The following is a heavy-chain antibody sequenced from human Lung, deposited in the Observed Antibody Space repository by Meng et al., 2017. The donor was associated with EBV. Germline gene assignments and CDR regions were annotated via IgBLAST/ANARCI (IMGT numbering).Heavy chain of an antibody. J-gene: IGHJ2*01. Sequence: GRLSPPFSLHLRFVGGHNSSCSWWVWVPQPPGKGLEWIAEIYHSGRTNPNPSLTRRVTISEDKPKTQFSLKLSSVTAEDTAVYYCARYCSGGSCYRDVSRNNWYFDLWGRGTLVTVSS. CDR2: IYHSGRT. V-gene: IGHV4-4*02. CDR1: GGHNSSCSW. CDR3: ARYCSGGSCYRDVSRNNWYFDL. D-gene: IGHD2-15*01.